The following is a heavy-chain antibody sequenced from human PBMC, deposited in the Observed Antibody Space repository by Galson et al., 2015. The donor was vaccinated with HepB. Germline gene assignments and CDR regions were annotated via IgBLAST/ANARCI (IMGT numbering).Heavy chain of an antibody. CDR2: INPRGGGT. Sequence: SVKVSCKASGYTFTSYYMHWVRQAPGQGLEWMGVINPRGGGTAYAQKFQGRVTMTRDTSTSTVYLESSSLRSEDTAVYYCARTYYYGSGSYYNLGGMDVWGQGTTVTVSS. CDR1: GYTFTSYY. CDR3: ARTYYYGSGSYYNLGGMDV. D-gene: IGHD3-10*01. J-gene: IGHJ6*02. V-gene: IGHV1-46*01.